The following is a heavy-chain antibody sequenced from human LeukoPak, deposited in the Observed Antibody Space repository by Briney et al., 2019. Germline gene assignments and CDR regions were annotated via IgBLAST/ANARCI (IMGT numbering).Heavy chain of an antibody. D-gene: IGHD2-2*01. CDR2: IIPIFGTA. J-gene: IGHJ4*02. Sequence: SVKVSCKASGGTFSSYAISWVRQAPGQGLEWMGGIIPIFGTANYAQKFQGRVTITTDESTSTAYMELSSLRSEDTAVYYCARSPSPYIVVVPAAIWGQGTLVTVSS. CDR3: ARSPSPYIVVVPAAI. V-gene: IGHV1-69*05. CDR1: GGTFSSYA.